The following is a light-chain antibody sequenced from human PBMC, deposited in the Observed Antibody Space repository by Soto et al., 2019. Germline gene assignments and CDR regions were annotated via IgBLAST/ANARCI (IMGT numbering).Light chain of an antibody. CDR2: HAF. Sequence: DIQVTQSPSSLSASVGDRVTITCQASQDIKNHLNWYQQKPGKAPKVLIYHAFNLETGVPSRFSGSGSGTDFTFTSSSLQPEDIATYYCQQYDYLWTFGQGTKVEIK. J-gene: IGKJ1*01. V-gene: IGKV1-33*01. CDR1: QDIKNH. CDR3: QQYDYLWT.